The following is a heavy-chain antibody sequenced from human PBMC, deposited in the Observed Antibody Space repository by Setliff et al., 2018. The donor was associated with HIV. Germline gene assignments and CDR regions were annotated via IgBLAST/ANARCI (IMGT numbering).Heavy chain of an antibody. V-gene: IGHV3-72*01. D-gene: IGHD3-3*01. CDR2: TRNKANSYTT. J-gene: IGHJ6*02. CDR1: GFTFSDHY. Sequence: RLSCAASGFTFSDHYMDWVRQAPGKGLEWVGRTRNKANSYTTEYAASVKGRFTIPRDDSKNSLYLQMNSLKTEDTAVYYCARWGLRFLEWLSPDYYYYYGMDVWGQGTTVTVSS. CDR3: ARWGLRFLEWLSPDYYYYYGMDV.